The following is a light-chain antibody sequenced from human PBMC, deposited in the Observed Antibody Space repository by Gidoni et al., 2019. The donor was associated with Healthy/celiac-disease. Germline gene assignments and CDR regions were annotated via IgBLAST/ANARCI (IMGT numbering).Light chain of an antibody. Sequence: EIALSQPPATLSLSPGERATLSCRASQSVSSYLAWYQQKPGQAPRLLIYDASNRDTGIPTRFSGSGSGTDFTLTISSLEPEDFAVYYCQQRSNWPLTFXGXTKVEIK. CDR2: DAS. CDR1: QSVSSY. J-gene: IGKJ4*01. V-gene: IGKV3-11*01. CDR3: QQRSNWPLT.